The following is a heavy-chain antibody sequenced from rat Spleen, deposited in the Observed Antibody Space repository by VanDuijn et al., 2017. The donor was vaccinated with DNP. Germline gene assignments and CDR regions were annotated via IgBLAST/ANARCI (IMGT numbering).Heavy chain of an antibody. CDR3: TRGGYPGDAMDA. J-gene: IGHJ4*01. Sequence: QVQLKESGPGLVQPSQTLSLTCTVSGFSLISYGVSWVRQPPGKGLEWIAAISSGGSTYYNSALKSRLTISRDTSKSQVFLKMNSLQTEDTAIYFCTRGGYPGDAMDAWGQGTSVTVSS. V-gene: IGHV2S12*01. D-gene: IGHD1-4*01. CDR1: GFSLISYG. CDR2: ISSGGST.